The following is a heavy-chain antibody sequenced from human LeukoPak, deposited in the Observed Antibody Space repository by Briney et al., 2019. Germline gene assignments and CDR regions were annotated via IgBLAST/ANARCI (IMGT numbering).Heavy chain of an antibody. CDR1: GGSISSSSYY. CDR2: IYYSGST. CDR3: ARGRIGGPKAPFDY. J-gene: IGHJ4*02. Sequence: SETLSLTCTVSGGSISSSSYYWGWIRQPPGKGLEWIGSIYYSGSTYYNPSLKSRVTMSVDTSKNQFSLNLSSVAAADTAVYYCARGRIGGPKAPFDYWGQGTLVTVSS. D-gene: IGHD3-16*01. V-gene: IGHV4-39*07.